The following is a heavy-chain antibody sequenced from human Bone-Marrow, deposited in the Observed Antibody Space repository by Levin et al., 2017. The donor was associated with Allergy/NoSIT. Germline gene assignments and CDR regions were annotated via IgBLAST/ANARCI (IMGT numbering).Heavy chain of an antibody. CDR3: VKDVYTYSTTFGH. Sequence: GGSLRLSCAASGFTFNDYGMHWVRQSPGRGLEWVAGLSWNSGVVGHAQSVKGRFTISRDNATNSLYLQMSSLRPEDAGFYYCVKDVYTYSTTFGHWGQGTLVTVSS. D-gene: IGHD2-2*01. J-gene: IGHJ4*02. CDR2: LSWNSGVV. CDR1: GFTFNDYG. V-gene: IGHV3-9*01.